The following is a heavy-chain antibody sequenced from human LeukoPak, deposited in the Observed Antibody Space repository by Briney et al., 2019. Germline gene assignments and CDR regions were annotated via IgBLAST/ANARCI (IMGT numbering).Heavy chain of an antibody. CDR2: TYVSGNT. V-gene: IGHV3-66*01. CDR1: GLTVSSNY. Sequence: GGSLRLSCEASGLTVSSNYISWVRQAPGKGLKWVSVTYVSGNTYYADSIKGRLTLARDNTKNTLYLQMNGLRVEDSAVYYCATGVGSWGQGTLVAVSS. D-gene: IGHD1-26*01. J-gene: IGHJ5*02. CDR3: ATGVGS.